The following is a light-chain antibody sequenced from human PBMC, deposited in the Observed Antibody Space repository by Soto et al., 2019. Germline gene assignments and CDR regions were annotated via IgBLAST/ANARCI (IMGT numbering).Light chain of an antibody. J-gene: IGKJ1*01. Sequence: EIVLTQSPGTLSVSPGERATLSCRASQTISTNNLAWYQQKPGQAPSLLIYGTSSRATGIPDRFSGSGSGTAFTLTISRLEPEDSAIYDCQQYGSWTFGQGTKVEIK. CDR3: QQYGSWT. CDR1: QTISTNN. CDR2: GTS. V-gene: IGKV3-20*01.